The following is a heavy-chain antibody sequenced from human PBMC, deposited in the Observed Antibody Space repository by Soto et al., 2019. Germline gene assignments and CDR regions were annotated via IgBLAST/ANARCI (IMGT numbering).Heavy chain of an antibody. CDR2: ISYSGNT. D-gene: IGHD2-15*01. Sequence: PSETLSLTCTVSGGSIISGYLSWIRQPPGKGLEWIGYISYSGNTNYNPSLKSRVTMSVDTPKNQFSLRLSSVTTADTAVYYCAGLRGYAGSPIDYWGQGTLVTVYS. J-gene: IGHJ4*02. CDR1: GGSIISGY. V-gene: IGHV4-59*01. CDR3: AGLRGYAGSPIDY.